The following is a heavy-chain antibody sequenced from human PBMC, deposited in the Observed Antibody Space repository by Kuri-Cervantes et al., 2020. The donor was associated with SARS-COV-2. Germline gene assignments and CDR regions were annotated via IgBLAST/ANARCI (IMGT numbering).Heavy chain of an antibody. V-gene: IGHV6-1*01. CDR3: ARDRDLAGGMDV. Sequence: SETLSLTFPISGDSVSSNSAAWNWIRQSPSRGLEWLGRTFYRSKWYNDYAVSVKSRITINPDTSKNQFSLQLNSVTPEDTAVYYCARDRDLAGGMDVWGQGTTVTVSS. D-gene: IGHD6-13*01. CDR2: TFYRSKWYN. J-gene: IGHJ6*02. CDR1: GDSVSSNSAA.